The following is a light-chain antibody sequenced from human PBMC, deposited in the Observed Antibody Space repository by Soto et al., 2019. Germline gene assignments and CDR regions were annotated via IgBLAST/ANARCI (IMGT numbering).Light chain of an antibody. CDR2: DAS. CDR1: QDVSNY. Sequence: DLQMTQSPSSLSASVGDRVTITCQASQDVSNYLNWYQQKLGKAPKLLIYDASNLETGVTSRFSGSGSGTYFSFTISSLQPEDFATYYCQQYSNLITFGQGTRLEIK. J-gene: IGKJ5*01. CDR3: QQYSNLIT. V-gene: IGKV1-33*01.